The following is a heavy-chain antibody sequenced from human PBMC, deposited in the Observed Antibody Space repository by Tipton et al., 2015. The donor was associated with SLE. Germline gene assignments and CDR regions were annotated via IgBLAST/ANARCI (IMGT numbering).Heavy chain of an antibody. CDR1: GFTFNDYF. CDR2: INSYSNTI. Sequence: GSLRLSCAASGFTFNDYFISWIRQAPGKGLEWIAYINSYSNTIDYADSVKGRFTISRDNVQRSVFLQMDSLRAEDTAVYYCARDRGWELDYFDYWGQGTLVTVSS. J-gene: IGHJ4*02. V-gene: IGHV3-11*01. CDR3: ARDRGWELDYFDY. D-gene: IGHD1-26*01.